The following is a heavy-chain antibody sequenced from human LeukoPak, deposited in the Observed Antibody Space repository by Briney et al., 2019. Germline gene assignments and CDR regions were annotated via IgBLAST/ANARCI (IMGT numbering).Heavy chain of an antibody. Sequence: ASVKVSCKASGYTFTNYGISWVRQAPGQGLEWMGWISAYNGNTNYAQKLQGRVTMTTDTSTSTAYMELRSLRSDDTAVYYCARGGGYYGSGSRISRQDYWGQGTLVTVSS. CDR1: GYTFTNYG. CDR3: ARGGGYYGSGSRISRQDY. V-gene: IGHV1-18*01. D-gene: IGHD3-10*01. J-gene: IGHJ4*02. CDR2: ISAYNGNT.